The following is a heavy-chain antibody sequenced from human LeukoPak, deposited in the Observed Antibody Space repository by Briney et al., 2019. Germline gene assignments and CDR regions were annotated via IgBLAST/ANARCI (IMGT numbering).Heavy chain of an antibody. CDR3: AIPTYYYDSSGYYLGY. D-gene: IGHD3-22*01. Sequence: GASLEISCTGSGSIFTSYWIGWVRPLPGKRLEWVGIIYPGDSDTRYSPSFQGQVTISADKSISTAYLQWSSLKASDTAIYYCAIPTYYYDSSGYYLGYWGRGTLVTVSS. CDR1: GSIFTSYW. V-gene: IGHV5-51*01. CDR2: IYPGDSDT. J-gene: IGHJ4*02.